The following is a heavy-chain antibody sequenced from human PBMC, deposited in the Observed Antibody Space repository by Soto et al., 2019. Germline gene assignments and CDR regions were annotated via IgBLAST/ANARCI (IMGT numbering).Heavy chain of an antibody. D-gene: IGHD3-22*01. J-gene: IGHJ4*02. V-gene: IGHV3-53*01. CDR3: ARAPGSSGYSDYFDY. Sequence: EVPLVESGGSLIQPGGSLRLSCAASGFTVSSSYMSWVRQAPGQGLEWVLVIYSGGSTYYADSVKGRFTISRDNSRXTLYRPMNSLRAADTAVYYCARAPGSSGYSDYFDYWGQGTLVTVSS. CDR1: GFTVSSSY. CDR2: IYSGGST.